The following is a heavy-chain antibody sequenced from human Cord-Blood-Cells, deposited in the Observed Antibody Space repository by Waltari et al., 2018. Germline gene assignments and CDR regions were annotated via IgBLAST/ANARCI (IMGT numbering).Heavy chain of an antibody. J-gene: IGHJ5*02. D-gene: IGHD1-1*01. CDR3: ARNWNPGVSHWFDP. V-gene: IGHV1-18*04. CDR1: GYTFTSYG. CDR2: ISAYNCNT. Sequence: QVQLVQSGAEVKKPGASVKVSCKASGYTFTSYGIRWARQAPGQGLEWMGWISAYNCNTNYAQKRQGRVTMTTDTSTSTAYMELRSLRSDDTAVYYCARNWNPGVSHWFDPWGQGTLVTVSS.